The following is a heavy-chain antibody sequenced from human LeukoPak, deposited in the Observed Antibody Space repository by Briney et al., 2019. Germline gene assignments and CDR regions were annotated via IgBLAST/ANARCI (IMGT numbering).Heavy chain of an antibody. Sequence: ALVKVSCKASGYTFTGYYMHWVRQAPGQGLEWMGWINPNSGGTNYAQKFQGRVTMTRDTSISTAYMELSRLRSDDTAVYYCARVFTVTTYYFDYWGQGTLVTVSS. CDR2: INPNSGGT. V-gene: IGHV1-2*02. CDR1: GYTFTGYY. CDR3: ARVFTVTTYYFDY. J-gene: IGHJ4*02. D-gene: IGHD4-11*01.